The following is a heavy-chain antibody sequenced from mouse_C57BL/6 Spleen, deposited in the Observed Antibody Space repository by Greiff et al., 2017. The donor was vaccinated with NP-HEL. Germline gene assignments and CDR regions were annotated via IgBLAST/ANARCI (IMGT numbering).Heavy chain of an antibody. Sequence: QVHVKQSGAELVRPGSSVKLSCKASGYTFTSYWMHWVKQRPIQGLEWIGNIDPSDSETHYNQKFKDKATLTVDKSSSTAYMQLSSLTSEDSAVYYCAREGNWYFDVWGTGTTVTVSS. V-gene: IGHV1-52*01. J-gene: IGHJ1*03. CDR1: GYTFTSYW. CDR3: AREGNWYFDV. CDR2: IDPSDSET.